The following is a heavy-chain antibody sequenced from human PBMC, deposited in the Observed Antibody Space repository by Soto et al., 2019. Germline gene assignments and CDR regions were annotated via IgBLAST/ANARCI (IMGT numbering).Heavy chain of an antibody. CDR3: AREMGTNIGVVISPYDYYGMDV. Sequence: GGLLRLSFAAFGFTFRSNGMHWVRQAPGKGLEWVAVIWYDGSNKYYADSVKGRFTISRDNSKNTPSLQITSLRAEDTAVYTLAREMGTNIGVVISPYDYYGMDVWGQGTTVTVSS. CDR2: IWYDGSNK. D-gene: IGHD3-22*01. J-gene: IGHJ6*02. V-gene: IGHV3-33*01. CDR1: GFTFRSNG.